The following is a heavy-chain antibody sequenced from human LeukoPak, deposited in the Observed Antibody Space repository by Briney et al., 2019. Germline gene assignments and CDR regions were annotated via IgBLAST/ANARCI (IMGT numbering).Heavy chain of an antibody. CDR1: GFTFSNYN. D-gene: IGHD1-14*01. V-gene: IGHV3-21*01. J-gene: IGHJ6*03. Sequence: GGSLRLSCAASGFTFSNYNMNWVRQAPGKGLEWVSSISSSSSYIYYADPVKGRFTISRDNAKNSLYLQMNSLRAEDTAVYYCATNSNRYYYYYMDVWGKGTTVTVSS. CDR3: ATNSNRYYYYYMDV. CDR2: ISSSSSYI.